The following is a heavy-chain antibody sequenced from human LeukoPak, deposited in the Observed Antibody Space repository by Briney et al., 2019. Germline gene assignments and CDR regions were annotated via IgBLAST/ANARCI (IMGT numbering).Heavy chain of an antibody. CDR3: ARDSRDNWNDRHMDV. CDR1: GFTFSSDA. V-gene: IGHV3-30*11. Sequence: GGSLRRSSAASGFTFSSDAMHWWRQDPGKRLEWVAVISYDGSNKYYADSVKGRFTISRDNSKNTLYLQMNSLRAEDTAVYYCARDSRDNWNDRHMDVWGKGTTVTVSS. CDR2: ISYDGSNK. J-gene: IGHJ6*03. D-gene: IGHD1-20*01.